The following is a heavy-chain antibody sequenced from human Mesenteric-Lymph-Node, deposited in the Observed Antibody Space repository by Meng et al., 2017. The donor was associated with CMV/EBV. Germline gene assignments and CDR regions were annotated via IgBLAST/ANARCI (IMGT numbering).Heavy chain of an antibody. CDR2: ISSSSSYR. J-gene: IGHJ4*02. V-gene: IGHV3-21*01. Sequence: FSLSSYSMYWVRQAPGKGLEWVSSISSSSSYRYYADSVKGRFTISRDDAKNSLYLQMDSLRTEDTAVYYCARGPYDILTGYPYYLDYWGQGTLVTVSS. CDR3: ARGPYDILTGYPYYLDY. CDR1: FSLSSYS. D-gene: IGHD3-9*01.